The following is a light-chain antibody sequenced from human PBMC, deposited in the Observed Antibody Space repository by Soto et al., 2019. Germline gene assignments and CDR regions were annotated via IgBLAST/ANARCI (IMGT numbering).Light chain of an antibody. CDR2: DVS. J-gene: IGLJ1*01. CDR1: SSDVGGYNY. V-gene: IGLV2-14*01. Sequence: QSALTQPASVSGSPGQSITISCTGTSSDVGGYNYVSWYQQHPGKAPKLMIYDVSNRPSGVSNRFSGSKSGNTASLTISGLQAADEADYYCSSYTSSSTSVLGTGTKLNVL. CDR3: SSYTSSSTSV.